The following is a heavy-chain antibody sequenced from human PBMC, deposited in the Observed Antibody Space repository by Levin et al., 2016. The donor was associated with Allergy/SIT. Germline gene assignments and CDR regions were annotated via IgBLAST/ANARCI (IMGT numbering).Heavy chain of an antibody. CDR1: GGSISSYY. V-gene: IGHV4-59*01. CDR2: IYYSGST. J-gene: IGHJ5*02. Sequence: SETLSLTCTVSGGSISSYYWSWIRQPPGKGLEWIGYIYYSGSTNYNPSLKSRVTISVDTSKNQFSLKLSSVTAADTAVYYCARGGGYPQFDPWGQGTLVTVSS. D-gene: IGHD5-18*01. CDR3: ARGGGYPQFDP.